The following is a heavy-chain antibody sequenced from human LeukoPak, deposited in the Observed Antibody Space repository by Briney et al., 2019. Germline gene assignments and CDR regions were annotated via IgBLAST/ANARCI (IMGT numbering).Heavy chain of an antibody. CDR3: VRFPTAFDY. V-gene: IGHV3-7*05. D-gene: IGHD4-17*01. CDR2: INKDGSVK. J-gene: IGHJ4*03. Sequence: GETLRFSCAASGFTFNTYWMTWVRQAPGKGLEWVANINKDGSVKYCMYSVKARFTISRDNAKNSLHLQMNSLRGDDTALYFCVRFPTAFDYWGQGSLVTVSS. CDR1: GFTFNTYW.